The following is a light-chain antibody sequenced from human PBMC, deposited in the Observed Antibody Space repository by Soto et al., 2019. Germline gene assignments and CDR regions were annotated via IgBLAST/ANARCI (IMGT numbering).Light chain of an antibody. CDR2: AAS. J-gene: IGKJ3*01. V-gene: IGKV1-39*01. Sequence: DIQMTQSPSSLSASVGDRVTITCRASQTIIRYLNWYQQKPGRAPNLLIYAASSLQSGVPSRFSGSGSGTEFTLTISSLQSEEFATYFCQQRYSTLFSFGPGTKVEIK. CDR3: QQRYSTLFS. CDR1: QTIIRY.